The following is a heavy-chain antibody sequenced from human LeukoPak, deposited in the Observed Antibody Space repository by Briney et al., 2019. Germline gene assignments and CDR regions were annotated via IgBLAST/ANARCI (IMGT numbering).Heavy chain of an antibody. Sequence: SETLSLTCTVSGGSISSSSYYWGWIRQPPGKGLEWIGSIYCSGSTYYNPSLKSLVTISVDTSKNQFSLKLISETAAYTAVYYCARHIKSRTAMVTPWFDPWGQGTLVTVSS. CDR3: ARHIKSRTAMVTPWFDP. CDR2: IYCSGST. D-gene: IGHD5-18*01. CDR1: GGSISSSSYY. J-gene: IGHJ5*02. V-gene: IGHV4-39*01.